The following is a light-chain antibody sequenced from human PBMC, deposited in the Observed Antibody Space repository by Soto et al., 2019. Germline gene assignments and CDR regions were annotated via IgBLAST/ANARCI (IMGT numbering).Light chain of an antibody. CDR3: QQRSIWPQT. CDR2: DAS. J-gene: IGKJ2*01. CDR1: QSVSSY. V-gene: IGKV3-11*01. Sequence: EIVLTQSPATLSLSPGERATLSCRASQSVSSYLAWYQQKPGQAPRLLIYDASNRATGTPARFSGSGSGTDFTLTISSLEPEDFAVYYCQQRSIWPQTFGQGTKLEIK.